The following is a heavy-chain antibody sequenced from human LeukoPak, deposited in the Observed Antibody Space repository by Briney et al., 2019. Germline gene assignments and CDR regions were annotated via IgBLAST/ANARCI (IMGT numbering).Heavy chain of an antibody. CDR2: ISGSAGST. D-gene: IGHD2-21*02. V-gene: IGHV3-23*01. CDR3: AKSGAQDLVTAFDV. J-gene: IGHJ3*01. CDR1: GFTFSNYA. Sequence: GGSLRLSCAASGFTFSNYAMSWVRQAPGQGLEWVSGISGSAGSTYHADSVKGRFTISRDNSKNTLYLQMNSLRAEDTAVYYCAKSGAQDLVTAFDVWGQGTMVTLSS.